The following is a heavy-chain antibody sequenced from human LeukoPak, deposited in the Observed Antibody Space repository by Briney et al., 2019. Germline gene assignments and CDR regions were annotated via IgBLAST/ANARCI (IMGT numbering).Heavy chain of an antibody. Sequence: GRSLRLSCAASGFTFSSYGMHWVRQAPGKGLEWVAVISYDGSDKYYADSVKGRFTISRDNSKNTLYLQMNSLRAEDTAVYSCAKDAFSSGWELFDYWGRGTLVTVSS. V-gene: IGHV3-30*18. D-gene: IGHD6-19*01. CDR1: GFTFSSYG. CDR3: AKDAFSSGWELFDY. CDR2: ISYDGSDK. J-gene: IGHJ4*02.